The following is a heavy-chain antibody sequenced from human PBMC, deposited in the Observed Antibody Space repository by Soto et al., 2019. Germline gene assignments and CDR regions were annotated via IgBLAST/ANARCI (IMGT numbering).Heavy chain of an antibody. Sequence: QVQLVESGGGVVQPGRSLRLSCAASGFTFSSYGMHWVRQAPGKGLEWVAVIWYDGSNKYYADSVKGRFTISRDNSKKRVYLQMSSMRAEDTAVYYCARDGIAGYGMDVWGQGTTVTVSS. D-gene: IGHD1-1*01. V-gene: IGHV3-33*01. CDR3: ARDGIAGYGMDV. CDR1: GFTFSSYG. CDR2: IWYDGSNK. J-gene: IGHJ6*02.